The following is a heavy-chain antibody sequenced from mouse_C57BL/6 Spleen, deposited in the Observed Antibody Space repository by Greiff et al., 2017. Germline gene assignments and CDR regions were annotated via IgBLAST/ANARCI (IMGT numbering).Heavy chain of an antibody. D-gene: IGHD1-1*02. Sequence: VQLQQPGAELVKPGASVKVSCKASGYTFTSYWMHWVKQRPGQGLEWIGRIYPSDSDTNYNPKFKGKATLTVDKSSSTAYMQLSSLTSEDSAVYYGAIGGISGGYPSSAMDYWGQGTSVTVSS. CDR1: GYTFTSYW. CDR3: AIGGISGGYPSSAMDY. J-gene: IGHJ4*01. CDR2: IYPSDSDT. V-gene: IGHV1-74*01.